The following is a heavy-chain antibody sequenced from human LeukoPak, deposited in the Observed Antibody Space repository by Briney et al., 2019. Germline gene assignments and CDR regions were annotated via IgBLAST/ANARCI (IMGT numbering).Heavy chain of an antibody. D-gene: IGHD2-2*02. CDR1: GLTFSSYA. CDR3: AKDWCSSTSCYIGFDY. J-gene: IGHJ4*02. CDR2: ISGSGGST. V-gene: IGHV3-23*01. Sequence: GGSLRLSCAASGLTFSSYAISWVRQAPGKGLEWVSAISGSGGSTYYADSVKGRFTISRDNSKNTLYLQMNSLRAEDTAVYYCAKDWCSSTSCYIGFDYWGQGTLVTVSS.